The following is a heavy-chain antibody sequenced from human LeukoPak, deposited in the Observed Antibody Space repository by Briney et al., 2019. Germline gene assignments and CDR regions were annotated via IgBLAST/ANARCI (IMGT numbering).Heavy chain of an antibody. J-gene: IGHJ1*01. V-gene: IGHV3-23*01. CDR1: GFTFGSYG. Sequence: PGGSLRLSCAASGFTFGSYGMSWVRQAPGKGLECVSFITPNADRTSYADSVEGRFTISRDNPRNTLHMQMTSLRDEDTAIYYCAIMHGYYDGSGYWVQWGQGTLVTVSS. D-gene: IGHD3-22*01. CDR3: AIMHGYYDGSGYWVQ. CDR2: ITPNADRT.